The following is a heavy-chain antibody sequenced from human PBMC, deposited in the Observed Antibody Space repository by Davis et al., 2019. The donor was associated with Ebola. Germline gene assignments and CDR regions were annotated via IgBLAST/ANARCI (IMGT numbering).Heavy chain of an antibody. D-gene: IGHD3-16*01. V-gene: IGHV1-69*13. J-gene: IGHJ4*02. Sequence: SVKVSCKASGYTFTGYFIQWVRQAPGQGLEWMGEIIPIFGTANYAQKFQGRVTITADESTSTAYMELRSLRSEDTAVYYCARGPTDPSGGWGQGTLVTVSS. CDR2: IIPIFGTA. CDR1: GYTFTGYF. CDR3: ARGPTDPSGG.